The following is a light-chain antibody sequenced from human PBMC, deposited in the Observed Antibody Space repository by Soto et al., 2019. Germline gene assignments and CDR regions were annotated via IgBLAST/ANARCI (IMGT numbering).Light chain of an antibody. CDR2: DAS. CDR1: QDTSNY. J-gene: IGKJ1*01. Sequence: DIQMTQSPSSLSASVGDRVTITCQASQDTSNYLNWYQHKPGKAPKLLIYDASNLETGVPSRFSGSGSGTDFNLTISSLQPDDIATYYCQQYNSLPRTFGQGTKVEIK. V-gene: IGKV1-33*01. CDR3: QQYNSLPRT.